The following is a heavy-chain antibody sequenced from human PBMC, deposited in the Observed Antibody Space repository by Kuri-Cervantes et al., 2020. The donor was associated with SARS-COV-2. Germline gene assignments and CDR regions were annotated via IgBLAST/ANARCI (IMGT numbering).Heavy chain of an antibody. V-gene: IGHV4-4*07. CDR1: GGSISSYY. D-gene: IGHD6-13*01. CDR3: ARDEFSSSWHGYYYGMDV. J-gene: IGHJ6*02. CDR2: IYTSGST. Sequence: SETLSLTCTVSGGSISSYYWSWIRQPAGKGLEWIGRIYTSGSTNYNPSLKSRVTMSVDTSKNQFSLKLSSVTAADTAVYYCARDEFSSSWHGYYYGMDVWGQGTTVTVSS.